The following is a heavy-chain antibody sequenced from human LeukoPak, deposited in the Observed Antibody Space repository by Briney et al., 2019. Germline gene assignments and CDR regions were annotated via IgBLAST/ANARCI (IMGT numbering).Heavy chain of an antibody. CDR2: MYDSGST. J-gene: IGHJ4*02. V-gene: IGHV4-59*01. Sequence: PSETLSLTCTVSGGSLSGSYWSWIRQPPGKGLEWIAYMYDSGSTNYNPSLKSRVTISIDTSKNQFSLKLSSLTAADTAIYYCARGIESYGDYGYWGQGILVTVSS. CDR3: ARGIESYGDYGY. D-gene: IGHD4-17*01. CDR1: GGSLSGSY.